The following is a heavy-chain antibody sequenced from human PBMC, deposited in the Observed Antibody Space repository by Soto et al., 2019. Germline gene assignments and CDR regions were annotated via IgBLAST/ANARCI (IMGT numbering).Heavy chain of an antibody. CDR3: AKDASPNYDILTGYYTRAY. CDR2: ISGSGGST. CDR1: GFTFSSYA. J-gene: IGHJ4*02. D-gene: IGHD3-9*01. V-gene: IGHV3-23*01. Sequence: GGSLRLSCAASGFTFSSYAMSWVRQAPGKGLEWVSAISGSGGSTYYADSVKGRFTISRDNSKNTLYLQMNSLRAEDTAVYYCAKDASPNYDILTGYYTRAYWGQGTLVTVSS.